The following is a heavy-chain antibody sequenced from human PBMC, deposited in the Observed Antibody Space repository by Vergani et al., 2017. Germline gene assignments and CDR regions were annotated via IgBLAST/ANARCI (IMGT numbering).Heavy chain of an antibody. Sequence: QVQLQESGPRLVKPSQTLSLTCTVSGGSISSGGYYWSWIRQHPGKGLEWIGYIYYSGSTYYNPSLKSRVSISVDTSKNQFSLKLTSVTAADTAVYYCARRGWGSSVGYFDYWGQGTLLTVSS. CDR1: GGSISSGGYY. V-gene: IGHV4-31*03. CDR2: IYYSGST. J-gene: IGHJ4*02. D-gene: IGHD6-6*01. CDR3: ARRGWGSSVGYFDY.